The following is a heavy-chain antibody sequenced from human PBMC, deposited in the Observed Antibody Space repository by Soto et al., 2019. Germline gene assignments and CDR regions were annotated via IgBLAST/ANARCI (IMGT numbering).Heavy chain of an antibody. CDR3: AKPDRAYYYDSSGYYRYYYGMDV. Sequence: QVQLVESGGGVVQPGRSLRLSCAASGFTFSSYGMHWVRQAPGKGLEWVAVISYDGSNKYYADSVKGRFIISRDNSKNTLYLQMNSLRAEDTAVYYCAKPDRAYYYDSSGYYRYYYGMDVWGQGTTVTVSS. D-gene: IGHD3-22*01. CDR1: GFTFSSYG. V-gene: IGHV3-30*18. J-gene: IGHJ6*02. CDR2: ISYDGSNK.